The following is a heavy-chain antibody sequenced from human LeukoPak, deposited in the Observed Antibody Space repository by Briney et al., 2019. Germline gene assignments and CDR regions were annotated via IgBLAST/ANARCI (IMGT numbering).Heavy chain of an antibody. D-gene: IGHD1-26*01. CDR2: IYYSGIS. CDR1: GVSVSSGSYY. V-gene: IGHV4-61*01. Sequence: TSETLSLTCTVSGVSVSSGSYYWSWIRQPPGKGLEWIGYIYYSGISNYNPSLKSRVTMSVDMSKNQFSLKLSAVTAADTAIYYCAREEVGASPGGYWGQGTLVTVSS. CDR3: AREEVGASPGGY. J-gene: IGHJ4*02.